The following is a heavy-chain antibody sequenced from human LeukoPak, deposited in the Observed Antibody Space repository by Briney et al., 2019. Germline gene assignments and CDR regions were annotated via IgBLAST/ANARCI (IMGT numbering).Heavy chain of an antibody. J-gene: IGHJ4*02. D-gene: IGHD3-22*01. V-gene: IGHV3-23*01. CDR2: ISDSGTST. CDR3: AKNGPRGYFDSNGPDFDY. Sequence: PGGSLRLSCAASGFAFSSYAMNWVRQAPGKGLEWVSAISDSGTSTNYADSVKGRFTISRDNSHNTMFLQMNSLRAEDTAVYYCAKNGPRGYFDSNGPDFDYWGQGTLVTVSS. CDR1: GFAFSSYA.